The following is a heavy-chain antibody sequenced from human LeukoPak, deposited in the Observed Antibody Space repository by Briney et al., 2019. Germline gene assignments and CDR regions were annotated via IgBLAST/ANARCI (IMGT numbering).Heavy chain of an antibody. CDR1: GGSISSYY. V-gene: IGHV4-4*07. D-gene: IGHD2-2*01. CDR2: IYTSGST. CDR3: ARSSGCSSTSCPSEGPGEWYFDL. J-gene: IGHJ2*01. Sequence: SETLSLTCTVSGGSISSYYWSWIRQPAGQGLEWNGRIYTSGSTNYNPSLKSRVTMSVDTSKNQFSLKLSSVTAADTAVYYCARSSGCSSTSCPSEGPGEWYFDLWGRGTLVTVSS.